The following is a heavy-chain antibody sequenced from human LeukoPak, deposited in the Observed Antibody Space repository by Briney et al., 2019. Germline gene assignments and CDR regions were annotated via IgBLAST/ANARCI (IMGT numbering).Heavy chain of an antibody. CDR3: AKVYYYSSGEDYFDY. CDR2: ISGSGGST. J-gene: IGHJ4*02. CDR1: GFTFSSYA. V-gene: IGHV3-23*01. D-gene: IGHD3-10*01. Sequence: GGSLRLSCAASGFTFSSYAMSWVRQAPGKGLEWVSAISGSGGSTYYADSVKGRFTISRDNSKNTLYLQMNSLRAEDTAVYYCAKVYYYSSGEDYFDYWGQGTLVTVSS.